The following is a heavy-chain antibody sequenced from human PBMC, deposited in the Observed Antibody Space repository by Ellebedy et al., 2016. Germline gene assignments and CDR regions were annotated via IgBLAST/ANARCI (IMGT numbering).Heavy chain of an antibody. J-gene: IGHJ4*02. CDR3: ARLDAALDF. Sequence: SEILSLTCTVSGGSISGYYWNWIRQPPGKELQWIGYVYYTGSTSYNPSLTSRVTISLDTPKNQFSLRLSSVTAADTAVYYCARLDAALDFWGQGSLVTVSS. CDR1: GGSISGYY. D-gene: IGHD2-15*01. CDR2: VYYTGST. V-gene: IGHV4-59*08.